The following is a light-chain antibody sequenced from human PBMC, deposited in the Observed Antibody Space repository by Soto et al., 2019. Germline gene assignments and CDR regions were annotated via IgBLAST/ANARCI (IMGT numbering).Light chain of an antibody. J-gene: IGKJ4*01. V-gene: IGKV1-5*03. CDR3: QQYNSYSRPLT. CDR1: QSISSW. Sequence: DIQMTQSPSTLSASVGDRVTITCRASQSISSWLAWYQQKPGKAPKLLIYKASSLESGVPSRFSGSGSGTEFTLAIRSLQPDDFATYYCQQYNSYSRPLTFGGGTKVEIK. CDR2: KAS.